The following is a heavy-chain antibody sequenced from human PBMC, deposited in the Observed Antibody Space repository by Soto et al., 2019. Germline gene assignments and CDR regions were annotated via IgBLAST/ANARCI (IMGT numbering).Heavy chain of an antibody. CDR3: ARGGAPITIFGVVMSWFDP. D-gene: IGHD3-3*01. CDR2: IYYSGST. CDR1: GGSISNYY. J-gene: IGHJ5*02. Sequence: QVQLQESGPGLVKPSETLSLTCTVSGGSISNYYWSWIRQPPGKGLEWIGYIYYSGSTNYNHSLNSRVPISVDTSNNQFSLKLSSVTAADTAVYYCARGGAPITIFGVVMSWFDPWGQGTLVTVSS. V-gene: IGHV4-59*01.